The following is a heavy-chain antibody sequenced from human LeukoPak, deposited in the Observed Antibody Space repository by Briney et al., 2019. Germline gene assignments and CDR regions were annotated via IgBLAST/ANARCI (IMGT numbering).Heavy chain of an antibody. Sequence: PGGSLRLSCAASGFTFSSYDMNWVRQAPGKGLEWVAVIWYDGFNKYYADSVKGRFTISRDNSKNTLYLQMNSLRAEDTAVYYCARDLGNWGWNDFWGQGTLVTVSS. CDR3: ARDLGNWGWNDF. V-gene: IGHV3-33*08. D-gene: IGHD7-27*01. CDR1: GFTFSSYD. J-gene: IGHJ4*02. CDR2: IWYDGFNK.